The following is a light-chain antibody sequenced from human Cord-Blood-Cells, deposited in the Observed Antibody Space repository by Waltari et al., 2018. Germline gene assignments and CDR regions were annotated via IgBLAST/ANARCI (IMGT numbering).Light chain of an antibody. CDR3: CSYAGSSTWV. V-gene: IGLV2-23*01. CDR2: EGS. CDR1: SSEVGSSNL. J-gene: IGLJ3*02. Sequence: QSALTQPASVSGPPGQSITIRCTGTSSEVGSSNLVSWYHQHPGKAPKLMTYEGSKRPSGVSNRFSGSKAGNTTSLTISGRQAEDEADYYCCSYAGSSTWVFGGGTKLTVL.